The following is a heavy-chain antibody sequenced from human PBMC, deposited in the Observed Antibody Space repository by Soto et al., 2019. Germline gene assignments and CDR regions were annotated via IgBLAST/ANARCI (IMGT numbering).Heavy chain of an antibody. CDR1: GYTFTSYA. Sequence: VASVKVSCKASGYTFTSYAMHWVRQAPGQRLEWMGWINAGNGNTKYSQKFQGRVTITRDTSASTAYMELSSLRSEDTAVYYCARVRYSSGCGFDPWGQGTLVTVSS. CDR2: INAGNGNT. V-gene: IGHV1-3*01. J-gene: IGHJ5*02. CDR3: ARVRYSSGCGFDP. D-gene: IGHD6-19*01.